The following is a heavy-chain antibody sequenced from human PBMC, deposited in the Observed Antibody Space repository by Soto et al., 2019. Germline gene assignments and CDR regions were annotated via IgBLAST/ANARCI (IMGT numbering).Heavy chain of an antibody. V-gene: IGHV3-23*01. J-gene: IGHJ4*02. D-gene: IGHD5-12*01. Sequence: EVQLLESGGGLVQPGGSLRLSCAASGFTFSNYAMSWVRQAPGEGLEWVSTISGSDGSTYYADSVKGRFTISRDISKNTLYLQMNSQRAEDTAIYNCAKERYSGYYFFDYWGQGTLVTVSS. CDR3: AKERYSGYYFFDY. CDR2: ISGSDGST. CDR1: GFTFSNYA.